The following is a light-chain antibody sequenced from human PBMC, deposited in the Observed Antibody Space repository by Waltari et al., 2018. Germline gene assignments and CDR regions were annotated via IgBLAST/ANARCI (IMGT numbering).Light chain of an antibody. CDR2: DTT. V-gene: IGLV7-46*01. J-gene: IGLJ3*02. Sequence: QAVVTQEPSLTVSPGGTVTLTCGSSTGAVTSGHYPYWFQQKPGQAPRTLIYDTTNKHSWTPAWFSGSLSGCKAALTLSGAQPEDEAEYYCLVSYSGVRVFGGGTKLTVL. CDR1: TGAVTSGHY. CDR3: LVSYSGVRV.